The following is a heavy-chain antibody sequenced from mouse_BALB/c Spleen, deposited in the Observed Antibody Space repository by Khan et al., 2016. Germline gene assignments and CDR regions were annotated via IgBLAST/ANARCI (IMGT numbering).Heavy chain of an antibody. D-gene: IGHD4-1*01. CDR3: ASLTGTWGGFAY. CDR1: GYSITSDYA. J-gene: IGHJ3*01. V-gene: IGHV3-2*02. Sequence: EVQLQESGPGLVKPSQSLSLTCTVTGYSITSDYAWNWIRQFPGNKLEWMGYISYSGSTSYNPSLKSRISITRDTSKNQFFLQLNSVTTEDTATYYFASLTGTWGGFAYWGQGTLVTVSA. CDR2: ISYSGST.